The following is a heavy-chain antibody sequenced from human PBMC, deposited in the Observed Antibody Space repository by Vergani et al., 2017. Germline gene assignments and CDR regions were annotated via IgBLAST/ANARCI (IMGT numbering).Heavy chain of an antibody. CDR2: INHSGST. CDR1: GGSFSGYY. CDR3: ARGRGYSYGFYYYYMDV. D-gene: IGHD5-18*01. Sequence: QVQLQQWGAGLLKPSETLSLTCAVYGGSFSGYYWSWIRQPPGKGLEWIGEINHSGSTNYNPSLKSRVTISVDTSKNQFSLKLSSVTAADTAVYYCARGRGYSYGFYYYYMDVWGKGTTVTVSS. V-gene: IGHV4-34*01. J-gene: IGHJ6*03.